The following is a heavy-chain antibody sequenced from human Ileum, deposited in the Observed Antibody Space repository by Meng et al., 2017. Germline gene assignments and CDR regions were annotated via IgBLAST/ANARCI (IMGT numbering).Heavy chain of an antibody. CDR2: ISRSSNYI. Sequence: GGSLRPSCPTSGFTFSAYSMSWVRQAPGKGLEWVSSISRSSNYIYHADSVKGRLTITRDNAKNSLYLQMNSLRSEDTAVYYCAREGIYDTTAYYNPDYWGQGTLVTVSS. J-gene: IGHJ4*02. CDR1: GFTFSAYS. V-gene: IGHV3-21*01. D-gene: IGHD3-22*01. CDR3: AREGIYDTTAYYNPDY.